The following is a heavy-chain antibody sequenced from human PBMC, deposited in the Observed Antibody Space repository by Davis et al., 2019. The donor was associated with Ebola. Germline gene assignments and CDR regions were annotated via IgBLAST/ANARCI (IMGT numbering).Heavy chain of an antibody. CDR3: ARDNIVATTNDAFDV. V-gene: IGHV4-59*11. J-gene: IGHJ3*01. CDR2: IDDSGNT. Sequence: SETLSLTCTVSGPSITYHYWTWVRQAPGKGLEWIGHIDDSGNTEYSPLLKSRVTISRDTSKNQFSLRVSSVTTADTAIYYCARDNIVATTNDAFDVWGQGTMVTVSS. CDR1: GPSITYHY. D-gene: IGHD5-12*01.